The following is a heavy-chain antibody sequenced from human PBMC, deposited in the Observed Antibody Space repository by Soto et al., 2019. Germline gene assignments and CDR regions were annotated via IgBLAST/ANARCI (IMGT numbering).Heavy chain of an antibody. D-gene: IGHD3-10*01. CDR3: ASPERSMVRGYGMDV. CDR2: ISVNNCNT. V-gene: IGHV1-18*01. Sequence: QVQLVQSGAEVKKPGASVKVSCKASGYTFTSYGISWVRQAPGQGLEWMGWISVNNCNTTYAQKLQGRVTMTTDTSTSTAYMELRSRRSDDTAVYYCASPERSMVRGYGMDVWGQGTTVTVS. CDR1: GYTFTSYG. J-gene: IGHJ6*02.